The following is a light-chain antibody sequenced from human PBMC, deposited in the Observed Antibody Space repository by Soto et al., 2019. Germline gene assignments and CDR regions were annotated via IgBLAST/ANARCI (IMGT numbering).Light chain of an antibody. CDR2: SAS. CDR1: QSISSY. J-gene: IGKJ1*01. Sequence: DIQMTQSRSALSTSVGDRVTITCRASQSISSYLNWYQQKPGKAPKLLICSASSLQSGVPSRFSGSGSGTDFTLTISSLEPEDFAVYYCQQRSNWPWTFGQGTKVDIK. V-gene: IGKV1-39*01. CDR3: QQRSNWPWT.